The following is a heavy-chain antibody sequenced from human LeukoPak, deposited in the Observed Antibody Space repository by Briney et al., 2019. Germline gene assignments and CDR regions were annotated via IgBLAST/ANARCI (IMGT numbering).Heavy chain of an antibody. CDR2: IYYSGST. D-gene: IGHD5-18*01. V-gene: IGHV4-31*03. J-gene: IGHJ4*02. CDR3: VTQGSYGYGNFDY. CDR1: GGSISSGGYY. Sequence: KPSQTLSLTCTVSGGSISSGGYYWSWIRQHPGKGLEWIGYIYYSGSTYYNPSLKSRVTISVDTSENQFSLKLSSVTAADTAVYYCVTQGSYGYGNFDYWGQGTLVTVSS.